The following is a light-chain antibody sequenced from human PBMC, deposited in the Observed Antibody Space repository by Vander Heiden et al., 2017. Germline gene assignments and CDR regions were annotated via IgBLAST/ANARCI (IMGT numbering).Light chain of an antibody. CDR2: DVS. J-gene: IGLJ1*01. CDR1: SSDLGGYNY. Sequence: QSALTQPASVSGSPGQSLTIPCTGTSSDLGGYNYVSWYQQHPGKAPKLMIHDVSERPSGVSKRFSGSKSGNTASLTISGLQAEDEADYYCCSYTSSSTLYVFGTGTKVTVL. CDR3: CSYTSSSTLYV. V-gene: IGLV2-14*03.